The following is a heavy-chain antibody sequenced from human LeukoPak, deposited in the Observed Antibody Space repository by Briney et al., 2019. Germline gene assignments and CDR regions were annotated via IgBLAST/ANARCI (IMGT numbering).Heavy chain of an antibody. D-gene: IGHD3-10*01. Sequence: PGGSLRLSCAASGFTFDDYAMHWVRQAPGKGLEWVSGISWNSGDIGYADSVKGRFTISRDNAKNSLYLQMNSLRAEDTALYCCAKDYGSGTYPTYYYYGMDVWGQGTTVTVSS. V-gene: IGHV3-9*01. CDR3: AKDYGSGTYPTYYYYGMDV. CDR1: GFTFDDYA. CDR2: ISWNSGDI. J-gene: IGHJ6*02.